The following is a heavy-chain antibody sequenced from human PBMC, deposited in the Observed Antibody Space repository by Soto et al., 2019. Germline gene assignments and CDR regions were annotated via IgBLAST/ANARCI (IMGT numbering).Heavy chain of an antibody. D-gene: IGHD3-3*01. CDR3: ARDFGHGYYLDY. V-gene: IGHV3-48*02. CDR2: ITDSSDTV. J-gene: IGHJ4*02. CDR1: GFSFSNYN. Sequence: GGSLRLSCVASGFSFSNYNMNWVRQAPGKGLEWVSYITDSSDTVHYADSVRGRFTISRDDAESSLYLQMNSLRDEDTAVYFCARDFGHGYYLDYWGRGTLVTVS.